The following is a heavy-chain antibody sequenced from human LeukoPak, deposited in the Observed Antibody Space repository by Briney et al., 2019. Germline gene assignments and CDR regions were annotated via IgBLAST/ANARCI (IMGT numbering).Heavy chain of an antibody. CDR1: GFTFSTYT. CDR2: ISSGGSSI. D-gene: IGHD3-22*01. V-gene: IGHV3-11*01. J-gene: IGHJ4*02. CDR3: ASEAYYYDSSGYYFPGGFDY. Sequence: GGSLRLSCAASGFTFSTYTMSWLRQAPGKGLEWVSYISSGGSSINYADSVKGRFTISRDNAKNSLYLQMNSLRAEDTAVYYCASEAYYYDSSGYYFPGGFDYWGRGTLVTVSS.